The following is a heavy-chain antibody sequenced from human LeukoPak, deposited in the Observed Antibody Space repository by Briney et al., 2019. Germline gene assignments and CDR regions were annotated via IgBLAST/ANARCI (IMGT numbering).Heavy chain of an antibody. J-gene: IGHJ5*02. CDR2: IYYSGST. Sequence: SETLSLTCIVSGGSISSSSYYWGWIRQPPGKGLEWIGSIYYSGSTYYNPSLKSRVTIPVDTSKNQFSLKQSSVTAADTAVYYCARMVVVAATADWFDPWGQGTLVTVSS. D-gene: IGHD2-15*01. V-gene: IGHV4-39*01. CDR1: GGSISSSSYY. CDR3: ARMVVVAATADWFDP.